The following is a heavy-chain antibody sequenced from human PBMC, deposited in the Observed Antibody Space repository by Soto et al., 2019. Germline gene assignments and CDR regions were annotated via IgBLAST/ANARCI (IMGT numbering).Heavy chain of an antibody. CDR2: IYYSGST. D-gene: IGHD2-15*01. V-gene: IGHV4-31*03. Sequence: PSETLSLTCTVSGGSISSGGYYWSWIRQHPGKGLEWIGYIYYSGSTYYNPSLKSRVTISVDTSKNQFSLKLSSVTAADTAVYYCARVSEIVVVFYQDLGIYFDYWGQGTLVTVSS. CDR3: ARVSEIVVVFYQDLGIYFDY. CDR1: GGSISSGGYY. J-gene: IGHJ4*02.